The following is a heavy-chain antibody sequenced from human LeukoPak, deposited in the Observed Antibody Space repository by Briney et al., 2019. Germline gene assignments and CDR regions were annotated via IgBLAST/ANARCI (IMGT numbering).Heavy chain of an antibody. CDR1: GGSISSYY. D-gene: IGHD3-22*01. V-gene: IGHV4-59*01. J-gene: IGHJ2*01. CDR2: IYYSGST. Sequence: PSETLSLTCTVSGGSISSYYWSWIRQPPGRGLEWIGYIYYSGSTNYNPSLKSRVTISVDTSKNQFSLKLSSVTAADTAVYYCARAPAYYDSSGYRPHWYFDLWGRGTLVTVSS. CDR3: ARAPAYYDSSGYRPHWYFDL.